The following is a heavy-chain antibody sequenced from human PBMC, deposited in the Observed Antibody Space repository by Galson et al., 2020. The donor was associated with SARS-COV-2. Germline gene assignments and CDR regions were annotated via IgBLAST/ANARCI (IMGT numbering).Heavy chain of an antibody. CDR3: ARAPVWFGEHPFFYGMDV. CDR1: GGSISSSRYY. J-gene: IGHJ6*02. CDR2: MHNSGRN. Sequence: SETLSLTCTVSGGSISSSRYYWGWIRQAPGKGLEWIGSMHNSGRNYFNPSLKSRLTISLDTSRNQFSLKLISVTAAATAVYFCARAPVWFGEHPFFYGMDVWGPGTTVTVSS. V-gene: IGHV4-39*07. D-gene: IGHD3-10*01.